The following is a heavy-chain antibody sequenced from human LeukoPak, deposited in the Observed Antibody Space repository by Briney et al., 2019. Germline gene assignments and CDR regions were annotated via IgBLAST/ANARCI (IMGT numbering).Heavy chain of an antibody. J-gene: IGHJ4*02. CDR3: AREGRGYSFGPHFDY. CDR1: GGSISSGDYY. V-gene: IGHV4-30-4*01. D-gene: IGHD5-18*01. Sequence: SETLSLTCTVSGGSISSGDYYWSWIRPPPGKGLEWIGYIYYSGSTYYNPSLKSRVTISVDTSKNQFSLKLSSVTAADTAMYYCAREGRGYSFGPHFDYWGQGTLVTVSS. CDR2: IYYSGST.